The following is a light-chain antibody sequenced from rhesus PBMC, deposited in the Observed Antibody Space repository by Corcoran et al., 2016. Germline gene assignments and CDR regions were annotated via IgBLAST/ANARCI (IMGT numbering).Light chain of an antibody. Sequence: DILLTQTPLSLPITPGEPASIPCRSNQTLLHNNGHTYLHWYLHKPDQSPNLLIYGGSKRASGVPDRFRGGGSGSYFTMTINKVEAGDAGVYYCQQAMDFPFTFGPGPKLDLK. CDR1: QTLLHNNGHTY. J-gene: IGKJ3*01. CDR2: GGS. CDR3: QQAMDFPFT. V-gene: IGKV2-72*01.